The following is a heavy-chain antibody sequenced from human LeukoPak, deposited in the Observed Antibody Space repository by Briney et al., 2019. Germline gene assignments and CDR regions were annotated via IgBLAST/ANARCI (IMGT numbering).Heavy chain of an antibody. Sequence: GGSLRLSCAASGFTFSSYWMSWVRQAPGKGLEWVGRIRSNSDGGTIDYAAPVKGRFTLSRDDSKTTLYLQMNSLQTEDTAVYYCATDFYDSTWGQGTLVTVSS. J-gene: IGHJ5*02. D-gene: IGHD3-22*01. V-gene: IGHV3-15*01. CDR3: ATDFYDST. CDR1: GFTFSSYW. CDR2: IRSNSDGGTI.